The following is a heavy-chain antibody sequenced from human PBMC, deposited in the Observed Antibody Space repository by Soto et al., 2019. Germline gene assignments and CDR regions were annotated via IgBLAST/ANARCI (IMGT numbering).Heavy chain of an antibody. J-gene: IGHJ4*02. D-gene: IGHD3-22*01. CDR2: IYYSGST. CDR1: GGSVSSGSYY. CDR3: AANYYDSSGYYSPFDY. Sequence: SETLSLTCTVSGGSVSSGSYYWSWIRQTPGKGLEWIGYIYYSGSTNYNPSLKSRVTISVDTSKNQFSLKLSSVTAADTAVYYCAANYYDSSGYYSPFDYWGQGTLVTVSS. V-gene: IGHV4-61*01.